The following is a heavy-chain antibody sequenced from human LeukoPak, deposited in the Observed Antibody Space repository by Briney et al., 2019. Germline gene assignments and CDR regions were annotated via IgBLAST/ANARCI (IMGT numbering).Heavy chain of an antibody. CDR1: GGSFSGYY. Sequence: SETLSLTCAVYGGSFSGYYWSWIRQPPGKGLEWIGEINHSGSTNYNPSLKSRVTISVDTSKNQFSLKLSSVTAADTAVYYCARVGYYYDSSGYDSFFDYWGQGTLVTVSS. J-gene: IGHJ4*02. CDR3: ARVGYYYDSSGYDSFFDY. CDR2: INHSGST. V-gene: IGHV4-34*01. D-gene: IGHD3-22*01.